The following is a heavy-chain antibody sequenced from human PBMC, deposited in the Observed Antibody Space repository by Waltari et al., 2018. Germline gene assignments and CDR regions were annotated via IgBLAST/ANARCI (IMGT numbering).Heavy chain of an antibody. Sequence: EVQLVPSGAEVKTPGESLKISCKGSGYSFTSYWIGWVRQMPGKGLEWMGIIYPGDSDTRYSPAFQGQGTIFAEKSIRTAHLQGSSLKASDTAMYYCASSGTTEAFDFWGQGTKVTLSS. CDR2: IYPGDSDT. V-gene: IGHV5-51*03. CDR3: ASSGTTEAFDF. D-gene: IGHD1-1*01. CDR1: GYSFTSYW. J-gene: IGHJ3*01.